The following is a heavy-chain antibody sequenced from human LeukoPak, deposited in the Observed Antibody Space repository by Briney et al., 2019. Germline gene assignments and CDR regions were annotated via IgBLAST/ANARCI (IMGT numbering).Heavy chain of an antibody. CDR2: ISGSGT. J-gene: IGHJ4*02. D-gene: IGHD6-13*01. CDR3: AKILGSSSPRSVDY. V-gene: IGHV3-23*01. Sequence: GGTLRLSCAAPGFTFSIYAMSWVRQAPGKGLEWVSTISGSGTYYADSVKGRFTISRDNSKNTLYLQMYSLRAEDTAVYYCAKILGSSSPRSVDYWGQGTLVTVSS. CDR1: GFTFSIYA.